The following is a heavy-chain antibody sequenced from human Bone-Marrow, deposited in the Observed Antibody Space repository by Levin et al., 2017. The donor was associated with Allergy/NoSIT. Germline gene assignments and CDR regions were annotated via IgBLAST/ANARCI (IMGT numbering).Heavy chain of an antibody. Sequence: GESLKISCAASGFTFDDYTMHWVRPAPGKGLEWVSLISWDGGSTYYADSVKGRFTISRDNSKNSLYLQMNSLRTEDTALYYCAAARYSSTSDYYDYYGMDVWGQGTTVTVSS. CDR2: ISWDGGST. D-gene: IGHD6-6*01. J-gene: IGHJ6*02. CDR3: AAARYSSTSDYYDYYGMDV. V-gene: IGHV3-43*01. CDR1: GFTFDDYT.